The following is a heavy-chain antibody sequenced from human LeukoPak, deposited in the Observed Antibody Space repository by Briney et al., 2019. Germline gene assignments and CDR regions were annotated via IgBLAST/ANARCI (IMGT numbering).Heavy chain of an antibody. CDR2: IKSKTDGGTT. D-gene: IGHD6-19*01. CDR1: GFTFSNYG. Sequence: GRSLRLSCAASGFTFSNYGMHWVRQAPGKGLEWVGRIKSKTDGGTTDYAAPVKGRFTISRDDSKNTLYLQMNSLKTEDTAVYYCTTPNIAVAGSGYDYWGQGTLVTVSS. J-gene: IGHJ4*02. CDR3: TTPNIAVAGSGYDY. V-gene: IGHV3-15*01.